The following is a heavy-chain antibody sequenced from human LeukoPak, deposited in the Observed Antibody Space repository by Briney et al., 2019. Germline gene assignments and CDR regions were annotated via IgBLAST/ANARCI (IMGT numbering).Heavy chain of an antibody. CDR3: ARDPDYGMDV. V-gene: IGHV1-69*04. CDR1: GGTFSSYA. CDR2: IIPIFGIA. J-gene: IGHJ6*02. Sequence: GASVKVSCKASGGTFSSYAISWVRQAPGQGLEWMGRIIPIFGIANYAQKFQGRVTITADKSTSTAHMELSSLRSEDTAVYYCARDPDYGMDVWGQGTTVTASS.